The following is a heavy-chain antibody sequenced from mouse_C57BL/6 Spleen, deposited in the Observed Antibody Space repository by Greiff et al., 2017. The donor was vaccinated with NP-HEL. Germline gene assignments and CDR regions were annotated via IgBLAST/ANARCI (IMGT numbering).Heavy chain of an antibody. Sequence: EVKLQQSGPELVKPGASVKMSCKASGYTFTDYNMHWVKQSHGKSLEWIGYINPNNGGTSYNQKFKGKATLTVNKSSSTAYMELRSLTSEDSAVYYCARGATVVAPFAYWGQGTLVTVSA. V-gene: IGHV1-22*01. J-gene: IGHJ3*01. CDR1: GYTFTDYN. CDR3: ARGATVVAPFAY. D-gene: IGHD1-1*01. CDR2: INPNNGGT.